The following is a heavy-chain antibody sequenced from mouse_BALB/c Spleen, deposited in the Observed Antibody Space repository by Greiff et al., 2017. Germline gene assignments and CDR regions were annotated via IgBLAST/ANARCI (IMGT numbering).Heavy chain of an antibody. CDR1: GFNIKDTY. CDR2: IDPANGNT. D-gene: IGHD1-1*01. Sequence: LVESGAELVKPGASVKLSCTASGFNIKDTYMHWVKQRPEQGLEWIGRIDPANGNTKYDPKFQGKATITADTSSNTAYLQLSSLTSEDTAVYYCARSFLYYGSSFAYWGQGTLVTVSA. V-gene: IGHV14-3*02. CDR3: ARSFLYYGSSFAY. J-gene: IGHJ3*01.